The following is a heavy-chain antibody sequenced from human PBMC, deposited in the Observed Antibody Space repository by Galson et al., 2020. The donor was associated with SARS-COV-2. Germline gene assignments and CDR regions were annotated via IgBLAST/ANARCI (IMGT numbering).Heavy chain of an antibody. CDR3: ARDWKYYDILTGYYPNQPSDWYFDL. D-gene: IGHD3-9*01. CDR2: INQDGTDE. Sequence: GGSLRLSCAASGFTFTKNWMTWVRQAPGKGLEWVAKINQDGTDEYYVDSVKGRFTISRDNAKNTLYLQMNSLRAEDTAVYYCARDWKYYDILTGYYPNQPSDWYFDLGGRGTLVTVSS. J-gene: IGHJ2*01. CDR1: GFTFTKNW. V-gene: IGHV3-7*01.